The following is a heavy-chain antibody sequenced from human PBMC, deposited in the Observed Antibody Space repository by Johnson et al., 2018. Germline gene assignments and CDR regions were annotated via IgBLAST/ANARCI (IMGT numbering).Heavy chain of an antibody. J-gene: IGHJ5*02. V-gene: IGHV3-30-3*01. Sequence: QVQLQESGGGVVQPGRSLRLSCAASGFILSNYAMHWVRQTPGKGLDWVAVISYDGSNKYYTDSVKGRFTISRDNSKNTLYLQRNSLKPEDTAVYYCGGDGGLAELWLDHWGQGTLVTVSS. CDR2: ISYDGSNK. CDR1: GFILSNYA. CDR3: GGDGGLAELWLDH. D-gene: IGHD1-7*01.